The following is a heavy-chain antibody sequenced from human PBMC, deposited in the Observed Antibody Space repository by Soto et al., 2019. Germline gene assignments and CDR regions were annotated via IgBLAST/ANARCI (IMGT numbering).Heavy chain of an antibody. D-gene: IGHD3-16*02. Sequence: GGSLRLSCAASGFTFSHYWMHWVRQAPGKGLVWVSRIDGVGSSTAYSIPVKGRFTISRDNARNTLSLQLNSLRVEDTAVYYCVRGRYTNYRYQSYYYGMDVWGQGTAVTVSS. CDR1: GFTFSHYW. CDR2: IDGVGSST. J-gene: IGHJ6*02. V-gene: IGHV3-74*03. CDR3: VRGRYTNYRYQSYYYGMDV.